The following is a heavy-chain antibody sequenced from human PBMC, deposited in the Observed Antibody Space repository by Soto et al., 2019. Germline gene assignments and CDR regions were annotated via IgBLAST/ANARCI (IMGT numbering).Heavy chain of an antibody. V-gene: IGHV3-30*18. CDR3: AKESRSSRGNSLSFDY. CDR1: GFTFSSYG. D-gene: IGHD2-21*02. CDR2: ISYDGSNK. J-gene: IGHJ4*02. Sequence: GSLRLSCAASGFTFSSYGMHWVRQAPGKGLEWVAVISYDGSNKYYADSVKGRFTISRDNSKNTLYLQMNSLRAEDTAVYYCAKESRSSRGNSLSFDYWGQGTLVTVSS.